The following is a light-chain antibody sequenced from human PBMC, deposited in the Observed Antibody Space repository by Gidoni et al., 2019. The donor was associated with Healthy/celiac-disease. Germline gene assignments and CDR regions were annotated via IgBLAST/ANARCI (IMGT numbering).Light chain of an antibody. CDR2: GKN. CDR3: NSRDSSGNHWV. Sequence: SSELTQGSAVYVALGQTVRITCQGDSLSSYYASWYQQKPGQAPVLVIYGKNNRPSGIPDRFSGSSSGNTASLTITGAQAEDEADYYCNSRDSSGNHWVFGGGTKLTVL. V-gene: IGLV3-19*01. J-gene: IGLJ3*02. CDR1: SLSSYY.